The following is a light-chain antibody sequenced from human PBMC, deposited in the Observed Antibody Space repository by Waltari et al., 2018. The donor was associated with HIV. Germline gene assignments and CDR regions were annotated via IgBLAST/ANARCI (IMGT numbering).Light chain of an antibody. CDR2: GAS. J-gene: IGKJ1*01. V-gene: IGKV3-20*01. CDR1: RSVAGDF. Sequence: EMLLTQSPGTLSLPPGDRAALSCRTSRSVAGDFLAWYQQRPGQAPRVLIYGASTRAADVPERFIGSGSGTNFSLTIDGLNSEDSGLYFCQQYGSLGRAFGQGTKV. CDR3: QQYGSLGRA.